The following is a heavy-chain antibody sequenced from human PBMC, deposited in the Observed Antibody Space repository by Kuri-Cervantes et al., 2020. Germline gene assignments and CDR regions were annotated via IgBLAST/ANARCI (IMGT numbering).Heavy chain of an antibody. V-gene: IGHV3-48*04. D-gene: IGHD2-15*01. CDR3: ARDHCSGGSCYSFGAFDI. Sequence: GGSLRLSCAASGFTFSTYGMNWVRQAPGKGLEWVSYISSSGSTIYYADSVKGRFTISRDNAKNSLYLQMNSLRAEDTAVYYCARDHCSGGSCYSFGAFDIWGQGTMVTVSS. CDR1: GFTFSTYG. J-gene: IGHJ3*02. CDR2: ISSSGSTI.